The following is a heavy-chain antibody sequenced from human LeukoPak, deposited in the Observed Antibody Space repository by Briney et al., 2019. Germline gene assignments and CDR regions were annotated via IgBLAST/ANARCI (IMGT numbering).Heavy chain of an antibody. D-gene: IGHD2-2*01. V-gene: IGHV3-23*01. CDR1: GFTFSSYA. CDR2: ISGSGGST. J-gene: IGHJ4*02. CDR3: AREEGPYVVSSTYFDY. Sequence: GRSLRLSCAASGFTFSSYAMSWVRQAPGKGLEWVSGISGSGGSTYYADSVKGRFTISRDNSKNTLYLQMNSLRAEDTAVYYCAREEGPYVVSSTYFDYWGQGTLVTVSS.